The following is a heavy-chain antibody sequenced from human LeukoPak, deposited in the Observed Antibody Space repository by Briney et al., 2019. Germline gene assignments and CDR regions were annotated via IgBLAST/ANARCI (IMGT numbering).Heavy chain of an antibody. CDR2: IKQDGSEK. CDR3: ARVGGFGELLSYFDY. J-gene: IGHJ4*02. V-gene: IGHV3-7*01. CDR1: GFTFSSYW. Sequence: PGGSLRLSCAASGFTFSSYWMSWVRQAPGKGPEWVANIKQDGSEKYYVDSVKGRFTISRDNAKNSLYLQMNSLRAEDTAVYYCARVGGFGELLSYFDYWGQGTLVTVSS. D-gene: IGHD3-10*01.